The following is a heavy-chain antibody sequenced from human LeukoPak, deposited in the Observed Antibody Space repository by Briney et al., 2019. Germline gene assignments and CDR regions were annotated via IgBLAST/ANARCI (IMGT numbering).Heavy chain of an antibody. CDR3: ARVHIHTSGRYYPVDY. Sequence: PGGSLRLSCAASGFTFSSYSMNWVRQAPGKGLEWVSYISSSSSTIYYADSVKGRFTISRDNAKNSLYLQMNSLRAEDTAVYFCARVHIHTSGRYYPVDYWGQGTLVTVSS. V-gene: IGHV3-48*01. CDR2: ISSSSSTI. J-gene: IGHJ4*02. D-gene: IGHD1-26*01. CDR1: GFTFSSYS.